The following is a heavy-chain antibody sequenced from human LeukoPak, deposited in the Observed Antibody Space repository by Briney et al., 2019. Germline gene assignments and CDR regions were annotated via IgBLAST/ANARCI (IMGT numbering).Heavy chain of an antibody. CDR1: GFTFSSYA. CDR2: ISGSGGST. Sequence: GGSLRLCCAASGFTFSSYAMAWVRQAPVDGLEWVSAISGSGGSTYYADSVRGLFTISRDNSRSTLYLQVNSLRVEDTAVYYCAKLFFFQAEGGIRDFDWLSDWGQGTLVTVSS. CDR3: AKLFFFQAEGGIRDFDWLSD. J-gene: IGHJ4*02. D-gene: IGHD3-9*01. V-gene: IGHV3-23*01.